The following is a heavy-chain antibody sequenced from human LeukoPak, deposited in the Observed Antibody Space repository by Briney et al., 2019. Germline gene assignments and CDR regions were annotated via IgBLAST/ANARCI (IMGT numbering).Heavy chain of an antibody. V-gene: IGHV3-23*01. J-gene: IGHJ4*02. D-gene: IGHD4-17*01. Sequence: GGSLRPSCAASGFTFGTYAMSWVRQAPGKGLEWVSGIGGNVGSTYYADSVKGRFTVSRDNSKNTLYLQMNSLRAEDTAVYYCAKDIYGDYGGFDYWGQGTLVTVSS. CDR1: GFTFGTYA. CDR2: IGGNVGST. CDR3: AKDIYGDYGGFDY.